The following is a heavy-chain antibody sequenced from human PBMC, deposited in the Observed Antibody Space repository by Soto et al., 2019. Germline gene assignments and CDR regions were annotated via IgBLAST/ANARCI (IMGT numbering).Heavy chain of an antibody. CDR2: MYPGNSVT. CDR1: GYSFTNYW. CDR3: ARENDPYPEYNYGSFDP. D-gene: IGHD3-10*01. Sequence: GESLKISCRTSGYSFTNYWIGCVRQMPGKGLEWVGIMYPGNSVTRYSPPFQGHVTISADQSISTAYLKLTSVTAADTAVYYCARENDPYPEYNYGSFDPWGQGTLVTVSS. V-gene: IGHV5-51*01. J-gene: IGHJ5*02.